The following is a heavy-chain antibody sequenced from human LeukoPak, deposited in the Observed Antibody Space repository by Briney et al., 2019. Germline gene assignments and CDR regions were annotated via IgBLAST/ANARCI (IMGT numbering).Heavy chain of an antibody. J-gene: IGHJ5*02. CDR2: INWNGGST. CDR1: GFIVSSNY. CDR3: ARAMYVDYGDNWFDP. D-gene: IGHD4-17*01. Sequence: PGGSLRLSCAASGFIVSSNYMSWVRQAPGEGLEWVSGINWNGGSTGYADSVKGRFTISRDNAKNSLYLQMNSLRAEDTALYYCARAMYVDYGDNWFDPWGQGTLVTVSS. V-gene: IGHV3-20*04.